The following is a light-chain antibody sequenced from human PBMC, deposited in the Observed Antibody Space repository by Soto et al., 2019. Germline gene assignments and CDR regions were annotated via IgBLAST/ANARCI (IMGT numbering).Light chain of an antibody. CDR1: SSNIGSNY. CDR2: RNN. CDR3: AAWDDSLSKV. Sequence: QSVLTQPPSASGTPGQRVTISCSGSSSNIGSNYVYWYQQLPGTAPKLLIYRNNQRPSGVPDRFSGSKSGTSASLAISGLRSEDVADYYCAAWDDSLSKVFGTGTKVTVL. J-gene: IGLJ1*01. V-gene: IGLV1-47*01.